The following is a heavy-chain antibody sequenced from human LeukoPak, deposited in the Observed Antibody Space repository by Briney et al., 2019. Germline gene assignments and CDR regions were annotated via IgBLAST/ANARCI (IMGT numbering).Heavy chain of an antibody. V-gene: IGHV4-59*13. CDR3: AREANYYGSGSYFEGTFDY. CDR1: GVSITTYY. J-gene: IGHJ4*02. Sequence: PSETLSLTCTVSGVSITTYYWSWIRQPPGKGLEWIGYIHHSGSTNYNPSLKSRVTISVDTSKNEFSLKLTSVTAADTAVYYCAREANYYGSGSYFEGTFDYWGQGSLVTVSS. CDR2: IHHSGST. D-gene: IGHD3-10*01.